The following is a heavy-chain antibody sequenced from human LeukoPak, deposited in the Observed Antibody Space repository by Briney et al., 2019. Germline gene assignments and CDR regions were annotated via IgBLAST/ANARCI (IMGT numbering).Heavy chain of an antibody. CDR2: ISSGSGTT. D-gene: IGHD2-2*01. Sequence: PGGSLRLSCAASGFSFSSYSMNWVRQATGKGLEWVSYISSGSGTTYSADSVKGRFTISRDNAKNSLYLQMNSLRAEDTAVYYCARDVVGIYCSSTSCYGMDVWGQGTTVTVSS. V-gene: IGHV3-48*01. CDR1: GFSFSSYS. CDR3: ARDVVGIYCSSTSCYGMDV. J-gene: IGHJ6*02.